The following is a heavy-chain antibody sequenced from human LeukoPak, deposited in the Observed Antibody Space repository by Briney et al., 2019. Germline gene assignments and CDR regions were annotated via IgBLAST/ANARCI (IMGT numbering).Heavy chain of an antibody. CDR3: ATMMYSSSPRDY. Sequence: ASVKVSCKASGYTFIGYYIHWVRQAPGQGPEWMGWISPRSGATNYAQKFQGRVTMATDTSITTAYLELSGLRSDDTAVYYCATMMYSSSPRDYWGQGTLVTVSS. CDR1: GYTFIGYY. V-gene: IGHV1-2*02. J-gene: IGHJ4*02. D-gene: IGHD6-6*01. CDR2: ISPRSGAT.